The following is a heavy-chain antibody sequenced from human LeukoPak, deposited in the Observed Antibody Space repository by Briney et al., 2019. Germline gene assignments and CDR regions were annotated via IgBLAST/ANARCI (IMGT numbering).Heavy chain of an antibody. J-gene: IGHJ4*02. D-gene: IGHD5-18*01. Sequence: PGGSLRLSCSASGFTFSSYAMHWVRQAPGKGLEYVSAISSNGGSTYYADSVKGRFTISRDNSKNTLYLQMSSLRAEDTAVYYCVKGMDIAMVSAFDYWGQETLVSVFS. CDR3: VKGMDIAMVSAFDY. CDR1: GFTFSSYA. V-gene: IGHV3-64D*09. CDR2: ISSNGGST.